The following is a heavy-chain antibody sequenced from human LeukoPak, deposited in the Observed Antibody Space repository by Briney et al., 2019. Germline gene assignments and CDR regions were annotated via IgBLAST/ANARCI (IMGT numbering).Heavy chain of an antibody. CDR3: ARFERGYSGSEGIDY. J-gene: IGHJ4*02. D-gene: IGHD5-12*01. CDR2: IYYSGST. CDR1: GGSISSGDYY. V-gene: IGHV4-30-4*01. Sequence: SETLSLTCTVSGGSISSGDYYWSWIRQPPGKGLEWIGYIYYSGSTYYNPSLKSRVTISVDTSKNKFSLKLSSVTAADTAVYYCARFERGYSGSEGIDYWGQGTLVTVSS.